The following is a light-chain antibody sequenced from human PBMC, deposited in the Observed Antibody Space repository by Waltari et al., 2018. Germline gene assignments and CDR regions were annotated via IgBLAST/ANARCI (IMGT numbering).Light chain of an antibody. CDR1: QDISTW. Sequence: DIQMTQSPSSVSASVGDRVTITCRASQDISTWLDWYQQKPGRAPKLLIYTASSLQSGVPSRFSGSGSGTDFTLTISSLQSEDFATYYCLEGNSFPLLTFGGGTKVEIK. CDR2: TAS. J-gene: IGKJ4*01. CDR3: LEGNSFPLLT. V-gene: IGKV1-12*02.